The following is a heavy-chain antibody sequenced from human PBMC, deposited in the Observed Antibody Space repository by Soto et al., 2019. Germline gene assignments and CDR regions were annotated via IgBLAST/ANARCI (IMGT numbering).Heavy chain of an antibody. CDR2: ISSSSSYI. CDR3: ARASDAFDI. J-gene: IGHJ3*02. V-gene: IGHV3-21*01. Sequence: GSLRPPGTASGFSLSPYWMHWVRQVPGRGLEWVSSISSSSSYIYYADSVKGRFTISRDNAKNSLYLQMNSLRAEDTAVYYCARASDAFDIWGQGTMVTVSS. CDR1: GFSLSPYW.